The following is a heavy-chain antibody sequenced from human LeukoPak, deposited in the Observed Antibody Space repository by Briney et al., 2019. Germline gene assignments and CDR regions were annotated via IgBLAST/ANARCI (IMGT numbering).Heavy chain of an antibody. CDR1: GFTFSSYE. CDR2: ISNSGSTK. D-gene: IGHD6-13*01. V-gene: IGHV3-48*03. CDR3: ARVHPGSSLLIGEIDS. Sequence: GGSLRLSCAASGFTFSSYEMNWIRQAPGKGLEWISYISNSGSTKYYADSVKGRFTISRDNAKKSLYLQMNSLRAEDTAVYYCARVHPGSSLLIGEIDSWGQGTLVTVSS. J-gene: IGHJ5*01.